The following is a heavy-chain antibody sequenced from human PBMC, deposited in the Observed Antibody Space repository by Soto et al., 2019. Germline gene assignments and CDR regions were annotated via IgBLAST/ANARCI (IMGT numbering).Heavy chain of an antibody. CDR3: ARERITMVRGVKKNYYYGMDV. V-gene: IGHV1-8*01. CDR2: MNPNSGNT. J-gene: IGHJ6*02. CDR1: GYTFTSYD. D-gene: IGHD3-10*01. Sequence: ASVKVSCKASGYTFTSYDINWVRQATGQGLEWMGWMNPNSGNTGYAQKFQGRVTMTRNTSISTAYMELSSLRSEDTAVYYCARERITMVRGVKKNYYYGMDVWGQGTTVNVSS.